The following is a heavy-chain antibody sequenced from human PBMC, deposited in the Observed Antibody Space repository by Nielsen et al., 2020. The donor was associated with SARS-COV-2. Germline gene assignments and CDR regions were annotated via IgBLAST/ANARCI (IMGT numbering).Heavy chain of an antibody. CDR1: GFTFSSYA. CDR3: ARSRYSSSWGYYMDV. CDR2: ISGSGGSI. V-gene: IGHV3-23*01. J-gene: IGHJ6*03. D-gene: IGHD6-13*01. Sequence: GGSLRLSCAASGFTFSSYAMSWVRQAPGKGLEWVSAISGSGGSIYYADSVKGRFTISRDNAKNSLYLQMNSLRAEDTAVYYCARSRYSSSWGYYMDVWGKGTTVTVSS.